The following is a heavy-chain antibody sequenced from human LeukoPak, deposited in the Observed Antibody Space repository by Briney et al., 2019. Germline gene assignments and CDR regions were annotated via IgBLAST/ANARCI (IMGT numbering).Heavy chain of an antibody. Sequence: ASVKVSCKASGYTFTHYGISWVRQATGQGLEWMGWMNPNSGNTGYAQKFQGRVTMTRNTSISTAYMELSSLRSEDTAVYYCARVGSSGWYYYYYYMDVWGKGTTVTVSS. CDR1: GYTFTHYG. J-gene: IGHJ6*03. V-gene: IGHV1-8*02. CDR3: ARVGSSGWYYYYYYMDV. D-gene: IGHD6-19*01. CDR2: MNPNSGNT.